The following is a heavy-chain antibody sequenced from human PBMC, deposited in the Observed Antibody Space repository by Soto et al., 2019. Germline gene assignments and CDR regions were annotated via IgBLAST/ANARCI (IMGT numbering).Heavy chain of an antibody. Sequence: GASVKVSCKASGYTFASYYMHWVRQAPGQGLEWMGIINPSGGSTSYAQKFQGRVTMTRDTSTSTVYMELSSLRPEDTAVYYCARDGGGWSGYYSWFDLWGQGTLVTVSS. D-gene: IGHD3-3*01. V-gene: IGHV1-46*01. J-gene: IGHJ5*02. CDR2: INPSGGST. CDR1: GYTFASYY. CDR3: ARDGGGWSGYYSWFDL.